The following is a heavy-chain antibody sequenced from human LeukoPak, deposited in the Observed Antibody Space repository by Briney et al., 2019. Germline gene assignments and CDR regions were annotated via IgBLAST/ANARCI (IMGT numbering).Heavy chain of an antibody. CDR1: GYSFTAYY. V-gene: IGHV1-2*02. CDR3: ARGVGSSWFDH. D-gene: IGHD6-13*01. J-gene: IGHJ5*02. CDR2: LNPNSGGT. Sequence: ASVMVSCKVSGYSFTAYYFHWVRQAPGQGLEWMGWLNPNSGGTKCVQRFQGRVTMTRDTSIATVYMELSSLTFDDTAVYYCARGVGSSWFDHWGQGTLVTVSS.